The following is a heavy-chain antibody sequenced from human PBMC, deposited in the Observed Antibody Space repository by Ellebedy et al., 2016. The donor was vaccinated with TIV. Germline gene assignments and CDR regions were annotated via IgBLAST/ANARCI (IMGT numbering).Heavy chain of an antibody. CDR2: IYYSGRS. V-gene: IGHV4-39*01. D-gene: IGHD6-19*01. CDR3: ARQEYNSAWHEIQYFDY. Sequence: MPSETLSLTCSVSGGSISSSRYYWAWIRQPPGKGLEWIGSIYYSGRSYQNSSLNSRVTISVDTSKNQFSLKLSSVTAADTAVYYCARQEYNSAWHEIQYFDYWGQGTLVTVSS. J-gene: IGHJ4*02. CDR1: GGSISSSRYY.